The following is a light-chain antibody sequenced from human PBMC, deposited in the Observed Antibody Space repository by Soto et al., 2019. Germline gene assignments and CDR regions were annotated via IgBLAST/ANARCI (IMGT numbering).Light chain of an antibody. V-gene: IGKV1D-12*01. CDR1: QDIAGY. Sequence: DIKMHQSPSSVSASVGDRVTITCRACQDIAGYLAWYQHKPGRTPELLIHGASRLQSGVPARFSGSGSGTDFTLSINSLQPEDFATYYCQQAASFPITFGQGTRLEI. CDR3: QQAASFPIT. J-gene: IGKJ5*01. CDR2: GAS.